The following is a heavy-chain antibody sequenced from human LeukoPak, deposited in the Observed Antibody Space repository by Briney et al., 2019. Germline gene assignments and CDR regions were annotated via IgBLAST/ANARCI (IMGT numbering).Heavy chain of an antibody. CDR3: TGGSGGYPNY. CDR1: GFTFGDYA. V-gene: IGHV3-49*04. CDR2: IRSKTYGGTT. J-gene: IGHJ4*02. Sequence: GSLRLSCTSSGFTFGDYAMNWVRQAPGKGLEWVGFIRSKTYGGTTEYAASVKGRFTISRDDSKSIAYLQMNSLKSEDAAVYYCTGGSGGYPNYWGQGTLVTVSS. D-gene: IGHD3-22*01.